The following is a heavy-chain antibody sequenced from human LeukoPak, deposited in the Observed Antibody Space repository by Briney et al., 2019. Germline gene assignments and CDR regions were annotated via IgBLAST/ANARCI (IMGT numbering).Heavy chain of an antibody. D-gene: IGHD5-18*01. CDR3: TTDPTPGDTTMEVDY. J-gene: IGHJ4*02. CDR1: GFTFSSYA. V-gene: IGHV3-15*01. CDR2: IKSKTAGGTT. Sequence: GGSLRLSCAASGFTFSSYAMSWVRQTPGKGLEWVGRIKSKTAGGTTDCAAPVKGRFTISRDDSENTLYLQMNSLKTEDTAVYYCTTDPTPGDTTMEVDYWGQGALVTVSS.